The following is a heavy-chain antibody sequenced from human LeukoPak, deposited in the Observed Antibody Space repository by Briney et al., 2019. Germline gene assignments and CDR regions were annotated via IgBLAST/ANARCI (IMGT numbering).Heavy chain of an antibody. CDR2: IRYDGSNK. D-gene: IGHD5-18*01. CDR1: GFTFSSYG. Sequence: GGSLRLSCAASGFTFSSYGMHWVRQAPGKGLEWVAFIRYDGSNKYYADSVKGRFTISRDNSKNTLYLQMNSLRAEDTAVYYCAKRERGYSYGYLTDAFDIWGQGTMVTVSS. V-gene: IGHV3-30*02. CDR3: AKRERGYSYGYLTDAFDI. J-gene: IGHJ3*02.